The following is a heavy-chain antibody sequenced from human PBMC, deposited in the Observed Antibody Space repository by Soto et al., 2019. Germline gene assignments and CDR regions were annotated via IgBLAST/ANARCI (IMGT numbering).Heavy chain of an antibody. Sequence: GGSLRLSCAASGFTFSSYSMNWVRQAPGKGLEWVSSISSSSSYIYYADSVKGRFTISRDNAKNSLYLQMNSLRAEDTAVYYCARDSFPLNYYDSSGYYYYYYGMDVWGQGTTVTVSS. CDR3: ARDSFPLNYYDSSGYYYYYYGMDV. D-gene: IGHD3-22*01. J-gene: IGHJ6*02. V-gene: IGHV3-21*01. CDR1: GFTFSSYS. CDR2: ISSSSSYI.